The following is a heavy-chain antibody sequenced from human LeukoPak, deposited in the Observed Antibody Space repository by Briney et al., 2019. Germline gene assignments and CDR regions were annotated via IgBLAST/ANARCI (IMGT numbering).Heavy chain of an antibody. Sequence: GGSLRLSCAASGFTFSTYAMSWVRQAPGKGLEWVSGIRGSGNSTFYADSVRGRFTISRDKSKNTLYLQMNSLRAEDTAVYYCAKVYTYTLQGEAFDIWGQGTMVTVSS. J-gene: IGHJ3*02. CDR2: IRGSGNST. V-gene: IGHV3-23*01. CDR3: AKVYTYTLQGEAFDI. CDR1: GFTFSTYA. D-gene: IGHD2-8*01.